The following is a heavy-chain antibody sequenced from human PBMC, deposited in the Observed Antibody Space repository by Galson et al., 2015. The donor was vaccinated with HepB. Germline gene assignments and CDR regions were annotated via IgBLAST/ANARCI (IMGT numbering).Heavy chain of an antibody. Sequence: SLRLSCAASGFTFSSYWMSWVRQAPGKGLEWVANIKQDGSEKYYVDSVKGRFTISRDNAKNSLYLQMNSLRAEDTAVYYCARASFYSSGYYYYFHYFDYWGQGTLVTVSS. J-gene: IGHJ4*02. CDR1: GFTFSSYW. V-gene: IGHV3-7*03. CDR3: ARASFYSSGYYYYFHYFDY. CDR2: IKQDGSEK. D-gene: IGHD3-22*01.